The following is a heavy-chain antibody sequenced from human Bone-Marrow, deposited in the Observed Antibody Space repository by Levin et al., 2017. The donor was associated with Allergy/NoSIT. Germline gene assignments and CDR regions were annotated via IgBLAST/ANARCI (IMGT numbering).Heavy chain of an antibody. CDR2: IYYTGST. D-gene: IGHD1-26*01. CDR1: GGSIISNDHY. V-gene: IGHV4-30-4*01. Sequence: LSLTCTVSGGSIISNDHYWSWIRQPPGKGLEWIGYIYYTGSTYYNPSLKSRLTISVDTSKNQFSLRLTSVTAADTAVYYCVRHTNTWDHWFDPWGQGTLVTVSS. CDR3: VRHTNTWDHWFDP. J-gene: IGHJ5*02.